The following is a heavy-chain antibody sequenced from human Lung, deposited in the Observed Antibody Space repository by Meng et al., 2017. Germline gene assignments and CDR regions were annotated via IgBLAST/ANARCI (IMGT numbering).Heavy chain of an antibody. CDR1: GFTFSSYS. D-gene: IGHD2-15*01. J-gene: IGHJ4*02. CDR2: ISSSST. CDR3: ARGRVVVAATLSDY. V-gene: IGHV3-21*01. Sequence: EVQLVESGGGLVKPGGSLRLSCAASGFTFSSYSMNWVRQAPGKGLEWVSSISSSSTYADSVKGRFTISRDNAKNSLYLQMNSLRAEDTAVYYCARGRVVVAATLSDYWGQGTLVTVSS.